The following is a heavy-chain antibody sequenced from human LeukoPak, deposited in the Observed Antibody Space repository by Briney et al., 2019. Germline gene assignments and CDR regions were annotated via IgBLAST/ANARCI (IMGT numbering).Heavy chain of an antibody. CDR2: IYYSGST. J-gene: IGHJ4*02. CDR3: ARSSDRIAARPYFDY. Sequence: SETLSLTCTVSGGSISSGGYYWSWIRQHPGKGLEWIGYIYYSGSTYYNPSLKSRVTISVDTSKNQFSLKLSSVTAADTAVYYCARSSDRIAARPYFDYWGQGTLVTVSS. V-gene: IGHV4-31*03. D-gene: IGHD6-6*01. CDR1: GGSISSGGYY.